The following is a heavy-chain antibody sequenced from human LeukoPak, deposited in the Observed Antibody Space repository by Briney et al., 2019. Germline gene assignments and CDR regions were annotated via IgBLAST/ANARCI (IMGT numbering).Heavy chain of an antibody. CDR3: ARDWGSTYYYDSSSSPGDY. CDR2: IYSGGST. CDR1: GFTVSSNH. D-gene: IGHD3-22*01. Sequence: AGGSLRLSCAASGFTVSSNHMSWVRQAPGKGLEWVSVIYSGGSTYYADSVKGRFTISRDNSKNTLYLQMNSLRAEDTAVYYCARDWGSTYYYDSSSSPGDYWGQGTLVTVSS. V-gene: IGHV3-66*02. J-gene: IGHJ4*02.